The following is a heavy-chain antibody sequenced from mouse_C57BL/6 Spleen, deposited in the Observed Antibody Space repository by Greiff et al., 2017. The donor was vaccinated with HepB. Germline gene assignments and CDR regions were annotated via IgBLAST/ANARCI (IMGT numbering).Heavy chain of an antibody. CDR3: TRGDYGSFYFDY. D-gene: IGHD1-1*01. J-gene: IGHJ2*01. Sequence: VQLQQSGAELVRPGASVTLSCKASGYTFTDYEMHWVKQTPVHGLEWIGAIDPETGGTAYNQKFKGKAILTADKSSSTAYMELRSRTSEDSAVYYCTRGDYGSFYFDYWGQGTTLTVSS. V-gene: IGHV1-15*01. CDR1: GYTFTDYE. CDR2: IDPETGGT.